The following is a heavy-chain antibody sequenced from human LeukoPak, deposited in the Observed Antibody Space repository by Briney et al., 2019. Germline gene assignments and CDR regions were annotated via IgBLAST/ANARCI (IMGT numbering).Heavy chain of an antibody. CDR2: IYPGDSDT. CDR3: ASVYGSGGYYSDY. Sequence: GESLKISCKTFRFSFTTYWIGWVRQMPGKGLKWMGIIYPGDSDTRYSPSFQGQITISADKSISTAYLQWSSLKASDTAMYYCASVYGSGGYYSDYWGQGTLVTVSS. J-gene: IGHJ4*02. D-gene: IGHD3-10*01. V-gene: IGHV5-51*01. CDR1: RFSFTTYW.